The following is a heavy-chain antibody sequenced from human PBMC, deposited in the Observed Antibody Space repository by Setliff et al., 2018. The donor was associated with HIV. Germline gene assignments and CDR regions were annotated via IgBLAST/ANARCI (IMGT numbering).Heavy chain of an antibody. J-gene: IGHJ6*03. Sequence: PSETLSLTCAVYGGSFGTYYWSWIRQPPGVGLQWIGEINHSGSPHYNPSLKSRVTISVDTSKNQFSLKLSSVTAADTAVYYCARGAITMVRSPYYMDVWGKGTTVTVSS. CDR3: ARGAITMVRSPYYMDV. CDR1: GGSFGTYY. V-gene: IGHV4-34*01. CDR2: INHSGSP. D-gene: IGHD3-10*01.